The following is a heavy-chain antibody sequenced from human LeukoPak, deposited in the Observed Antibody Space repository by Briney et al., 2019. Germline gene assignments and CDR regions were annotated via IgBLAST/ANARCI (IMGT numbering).Heavy chain of an antibody. CDR2: IWYDGSNK. Sequence: AGGSLRPSCAASGFTFSSYGMHWVRQAPGKGLEWVAVIWYDGSNKYYADSVKGRFTISRDNSKNTLYLQMNSLRAEDTAVYYCAKTAWDDSPGAFDIWGQGTMVTVSS. J-gene: IGHJ3*02. D-gene: IGHD1-26*01. CDR3: AKTAWDDSPGAFDI. V-gene: IGHV3-33*06. CDR1: GFTFSSYG.